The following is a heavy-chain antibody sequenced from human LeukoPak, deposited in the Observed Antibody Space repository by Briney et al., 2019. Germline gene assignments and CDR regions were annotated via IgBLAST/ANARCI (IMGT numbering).Heavy chain of an antibody. J-gene: IGHJ6*02. D-gene: IGHD2-8*01. CDR1: GGSISSYY. Sequence: PSETLSLTCTVSGGSISSYYWSWIRQPPGKGLEWIGYIYYSGSTNYHPSLKSRVTISVDTSKNQFSLKLSSVTAADTAVYYCARVRPQEGVNYYYVMDVWGQGTTVTVSS. V-gene: IGHV4-59*01. CDR3: ARVRPQEGVNYYYVMDV. CDR2: IYYSGST.